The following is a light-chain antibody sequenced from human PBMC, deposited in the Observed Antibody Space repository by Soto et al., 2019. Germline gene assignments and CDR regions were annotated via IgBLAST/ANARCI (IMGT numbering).Light chain of an antibody. CDR3: QHYSSSPRSWT. V-gene: IGKV3-20*01. CDR2: GAS. Sequence: EIVLTQSPGILSLSPGERATLSCRASQSVSSSYLAWYQQKPGQAPRLRIYGASSRATGIPDRFSGSGFGTDFTRTISRLEPEDFAVYYCQHYSSSPRSWTFGQGTKVEI. J-gene: IGKJ1*01. CDR1: QSVSSSY.